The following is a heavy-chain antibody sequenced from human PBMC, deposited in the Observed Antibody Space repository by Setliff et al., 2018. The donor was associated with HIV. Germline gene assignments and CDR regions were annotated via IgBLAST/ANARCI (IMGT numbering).Heavy chain of an antibody. CDR2: VDQSGGT. D-gene: IGHD3-10*01. CDR3: VRHRGQLLRWAFDS. J-gene: IGHJ4*02. CDR1: GGSFSSYH. Sequence: SSETLSLTCTVYGGSFSSYHWTWIRQPPGKGLECIGDVDQSGGTNFNPSLRSRVTISLSSSRSRLSLRAASLTAADTAIYYCVRHRGQLLRWAFDSWGQGILVTVSS. V-gene: IGHV4-34*01.